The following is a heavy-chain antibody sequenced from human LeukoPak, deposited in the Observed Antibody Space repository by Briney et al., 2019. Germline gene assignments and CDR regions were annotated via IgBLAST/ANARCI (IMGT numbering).Heavy chain of an antibody. CDR1: GFTFSRYG. D-gene: IGHD6-13*01. Sequence: PGGSLRLSCAASGFTFSRYGMHWVRQAPGKGLEWVAVIWYDGSNKYYADSVKGRFTISRDNSKNTLYLQMNSLRAEDTAVYYCARDRRGSSSWYLFDYWGQGTLVAVSS. CDR2: IWYDGSNK. CDR3: ARDRRGSSSWYLFDY. J-gene: IGHJ4*02. V-gene: IGHV3-33*01.